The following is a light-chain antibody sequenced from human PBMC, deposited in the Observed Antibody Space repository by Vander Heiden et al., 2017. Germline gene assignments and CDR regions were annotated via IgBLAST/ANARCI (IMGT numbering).Light chain of an antibody. Sequence: SYALTQPPSVSVSLGQTARITCSGDALPKQYAYWYQQKPGQAPVLVIYKDSERPSGIPERFSGSSSGTTVTLTISGVQAEDEADYYCQSADSSGTYGVFGGGTKLTVL. CDR3: QSADSSGTYGV. CDR2: KDS. J-gene: IGLJ2*01. CDR1: ALPKQY. V-gene: IGLV3-25*03.